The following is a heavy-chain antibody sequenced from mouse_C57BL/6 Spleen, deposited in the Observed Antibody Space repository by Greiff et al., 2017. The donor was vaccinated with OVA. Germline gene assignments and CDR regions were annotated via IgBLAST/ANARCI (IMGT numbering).Heavy chain of an antibody. CDR3: AAGRYKYYFDY. J-gene: IGHJ2*01. D-gene: IGHD1-3*01. CDR1: GYTFTSYW. Sequence: VQLQQPGAELVRPGSSVKLSCKASGYTFTSYWMDWVKQRPGQGLEWIGNIYPSDSETHYNQKFKDKATLTVDKSSSTAYMQLSSLTSEDSAVYCCAAGRYKYYFDYWGQGTTLTVSS. V-gene: IGHV1-61*01. CDR2: IYPSDSET.